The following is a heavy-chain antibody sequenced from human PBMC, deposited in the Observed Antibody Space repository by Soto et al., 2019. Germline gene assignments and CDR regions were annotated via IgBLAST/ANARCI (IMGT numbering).Heavy chain of an antibody. Sequence: GASVKVSCKASRYTFTSYAMHWVRQAPGQRLEWMGWINAGNGNTKYSQKFQGRVTITRDTSASTAYMELSSLRSEDTAVYYCARDRGIAVAGTLDDFDYWGQGTLVTVSS. D-gene: IGHD6-19*01. CDR3: ARDRGIAVAGTLDDFDY. V-gene: IGHV1-3*01. J-gene: IGHJ4*02. CDR1: RYTFTSYA. CDR2: INAGNGNT.